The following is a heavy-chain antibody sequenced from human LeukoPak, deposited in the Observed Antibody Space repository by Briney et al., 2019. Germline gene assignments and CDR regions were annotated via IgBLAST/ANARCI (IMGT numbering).Heavy chain of an antibody. Sequence: SETLSLTCTVSGGSISSYYWSWIRQPPGKGLEWIGYIYYSGSTNYNPSLKSRVTISVDTSKNQFSLKLSSVTAADAAVYYCARHRNYYDSSGYPDAFDIWGQGTMVTVSS. CDR2: IYYSGST. CDR1: GGSISSYY. V-gene: IGHV4-59*08. J-gene: IGHJ3*02. D-gene: IGHD3-22*01. CDR3: ARHRNYYDSSGYPDAFDI.